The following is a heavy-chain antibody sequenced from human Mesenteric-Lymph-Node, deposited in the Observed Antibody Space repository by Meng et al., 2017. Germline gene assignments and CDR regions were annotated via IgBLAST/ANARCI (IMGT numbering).Heavy chain of an antibody. CDR1: GYTFTSYD. J-gene: IGHJ5*02. CDR2: MNPNSGNT. V-gene: IGHV1-8*01. D-gene: IGHD1-1*01. Sequence: ASVKVSCKASGYTFTSYDINWVRQATGQGLEWMGWMNPNSGNTGYAQKFQGRVTMTRNTSISTAYMELSSLRSEDTAVYYCARAYRWNNWFDPWGQGTLVTVSS. CDR3: ARAYRWNNWFDP.